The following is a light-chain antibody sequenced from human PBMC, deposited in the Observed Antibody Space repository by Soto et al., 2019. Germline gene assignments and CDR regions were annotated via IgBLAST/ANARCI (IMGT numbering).Light chain of an antibody. Sequence: DIQMTQSPSTLSASVGDRVVITCRASQSITTWLAWYQQKPGKAPKLLIYDASSLESGVPSRFSGSGSGTEFTLTISSLQPDDFATYYCQQSYSTPWTFGQGTKVDIK. J-gene: IGKJ1*01. V-gene: IGKV1-5*01. CDR1: QSITTW. CDR2: DAS. CDR3: QQSYSTPWT.